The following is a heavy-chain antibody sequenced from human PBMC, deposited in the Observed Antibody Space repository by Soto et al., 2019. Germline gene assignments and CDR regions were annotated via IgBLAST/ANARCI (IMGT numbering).Heavy chain of an antibody. J-gene: IGHJ5*02. Sequence: QVQLVQSGAEVKKPGASVKVSCKASGYTFTSYAMHWVRQAPGQRLEWMGWINAGNGNTKYSQKFQGRVTITRDTSASTAYMDLSSLRSEDTAVYYCARDRGIAVAVTKFDPWGQGTLVTVSS. CDR1: GYTFTSYA. D-gene: IGHD6-19*01. CDR2: INAGNGNT. CDR3: ARDRGIAVAVTKFDP. V-gene: IGHV1-3*01.